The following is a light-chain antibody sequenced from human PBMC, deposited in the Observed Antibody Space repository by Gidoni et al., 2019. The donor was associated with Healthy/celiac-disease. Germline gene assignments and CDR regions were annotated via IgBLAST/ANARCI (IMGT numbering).Light chain of an antibody. CDR1: QSISSY. CDR3: QQSYSTPRDT. CDR2: AAS. Sequence: DIQLTQSPYSLSASVGDRVTITCRASQSISSYLNWYQQKPGKAPKLLIYAASSLQSGVPSRFSGSGSVTDFTLTISSLQPEDFATYYCQQSYSTPRDTFGGXTKVEIK. V-gene: IGKV1-39*01. J-gene: IGKJ4*01.